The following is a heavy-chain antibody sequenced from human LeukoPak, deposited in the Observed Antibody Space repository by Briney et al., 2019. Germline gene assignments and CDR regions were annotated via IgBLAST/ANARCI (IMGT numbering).Heavy chain of an antibody. V-gene: IGHV4-34*01. CDR1: GGSFSGYY. D-gene: IGHD1-7*01. CDR3: ARELEAGPTL. CDR2: INHNGST. J-gene: IGHJ4*02. Sequence: SETLSLTCAVYGGSFSGYYWSWVRQPPGKGLEWIGGINHNGSTNYNPALKSRFTISVDTSKNQFSLKLSSVTAADTAVYYCARELEAGPTLWGQGTLVTVSS.